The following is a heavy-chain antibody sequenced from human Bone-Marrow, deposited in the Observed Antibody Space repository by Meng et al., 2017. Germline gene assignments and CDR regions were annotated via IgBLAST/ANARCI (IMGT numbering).Heavy chain of an antibody. CDR2: INTNTGNP. D-gene: IGHD5-18*01. V-gene: IGHV7-4-1*02. J-gene: IGHJ5*02. CDR3: ARSKEYSYGHGVGWFDP. Sequence: ASVKVSCKASGYTFTSYAMNWVRQAPGQGLEWMGWINTNTGNPTYAQGFTGRFVFSLDTSVSTAYLQISSLKAEDTAVYYCARSKEYSYGHGVGWFDPWGQGTLVTVSS. CDR1: GYTFTSYA.